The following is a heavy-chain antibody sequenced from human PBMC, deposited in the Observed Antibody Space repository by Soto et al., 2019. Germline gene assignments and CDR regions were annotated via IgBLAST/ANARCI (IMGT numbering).Heavy chain of an antibody. J-gene: IGHJ4*02. D-gene: IGHD5-18*01. CDR3: ARVILVDTAMVTPFYY. Sequence: ETLSLTCTVSGGSVSSCSYYWSWIRQPPGKGLEWIGYIYYSGSTNYNPSLKSRVTISVDTSKNQFSLKLSSVTAADTAVYYCARVILVDTAMVTPFYYWGQGTLVTVSS. V-gene: IGHV4-61*01. CDR1: GGSVSSCSYY. CDR2: IYYSGST.